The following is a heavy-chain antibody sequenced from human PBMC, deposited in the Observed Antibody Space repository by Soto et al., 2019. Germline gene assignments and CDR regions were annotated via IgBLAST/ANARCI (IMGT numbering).Heavy chain of an antibody. Sequence: PSETLSLTCTVSGGSISSGGYYWSWIRQHPGKGLEWIGYIYYSGSTYYNPSLKSRVTISVDTSKNQFSLKLSSVTAADTAVYYCARAPPMVRGVIKNWFDPWGQGTLVTVSS. CDR1: GGSISSGGYY. CDR3: ARAPPMVRGVIKNWFDP. V-gene: IGHV4-31*03. D-gene: IGHD3-10*01. CDR2: IYYSGST. J-gene: IGHJ5*02.